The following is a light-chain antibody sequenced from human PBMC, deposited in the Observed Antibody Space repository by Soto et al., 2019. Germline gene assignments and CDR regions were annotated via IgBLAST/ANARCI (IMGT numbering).Light chain of an antibody. V-gene: IGKV3-20*01. J-gene: IGKJ2*01. CDR2: LAS. CDR3: QQYGSSPAT. Sequence: EIVLTQSPGTLSLSPGERVTLSCRASQAVSSTYLAWYQQKPGQAPRLLVYLASSRATGVPDRFIGSGSGTDFTLTISRLEPDDSAVYYCQQYGSSPATFGQGTKLEIK. CDR1: QAVSSTY.